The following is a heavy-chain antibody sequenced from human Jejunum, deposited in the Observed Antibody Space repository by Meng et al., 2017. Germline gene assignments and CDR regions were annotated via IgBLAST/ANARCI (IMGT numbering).Heavy chain of an antibody. CDR1: AFNINNKN. D-gene: IGHD1-26*01. CDR3: ATSGGGFDY. Sequence: QVPLVGSGSELKKPGALVKVSGFGSAFNINNKNIDWVRPATGQGLEWMGWINTKTGNPMYAQGFTGRFVFSLDTSVSTAHLHISTLTPEDTAVYYCATSGGGFDYWGQGTLVTVSS. V-gene: IGHV7-4-1*02. J-gene: IGHJ4*02. CDR2: INTKTGNP.